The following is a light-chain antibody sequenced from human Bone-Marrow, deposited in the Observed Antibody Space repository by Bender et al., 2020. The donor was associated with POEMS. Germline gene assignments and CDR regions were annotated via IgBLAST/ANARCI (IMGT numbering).Light chain of an antibody. J-gene: IGLJ2*01. CDR2: LDRSGIY. CDR1: SRPTSI. V-gene: IGLV4-60*03. CDR3: ETWVSNTRV. Sequence: QPVLTQSSSASPPLRSSVKLTCTLSSRPTSIVAWHQQQPGKAPRFLMKLDRSGIYNKAAGLPDRFSGSSSGADRFLTISILQSEDEADYFCETWVSNTRVFGGGTKLTVL.